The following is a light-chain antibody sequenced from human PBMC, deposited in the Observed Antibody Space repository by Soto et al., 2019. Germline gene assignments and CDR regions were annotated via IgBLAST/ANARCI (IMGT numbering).Light chain of an antibody. CDR3: QQFNSLT. CDR1: QGISSA. Sequence: AIQLTQSPSSLSASVGDRVTITCRASQGISSALAWYQQKPGKAPKLLIYDASSLESGVPSRFSGSGSGTDFTLTISSLQPEDFATYYCQQFNSLTFGQGTRLEIK. V-gene: IGKV1-13*02. CDR2: DAS. J-gene: IGKJ5*01.